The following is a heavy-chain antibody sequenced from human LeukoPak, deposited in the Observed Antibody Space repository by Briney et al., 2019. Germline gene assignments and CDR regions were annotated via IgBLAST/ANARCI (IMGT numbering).Heavy chain of an antibody. V-gene: IGHV4-39*01. CDR3: ARQIVVVPAAPRGTYYFDY. J-gene: IGHJ4*02. CDR1: GGSISSSSYY. Sequence: SETLSLTCTVSGGSISSSSYYWGWIRQPPGKGLEWIGSIYYSGSTYYNPSLKSRVTISVDTSKNQFSLKLSSVTAADTAVYYCARQIVVVPAAPRGTYYFDYWGQGALVTVSS. CDR2: IYYSGST. D-gene: IGHD2-2*01.